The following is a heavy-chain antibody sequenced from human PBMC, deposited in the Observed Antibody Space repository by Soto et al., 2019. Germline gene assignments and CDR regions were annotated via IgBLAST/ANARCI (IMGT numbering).Heavy chain of an antibody. CDR3: AREIMPLTNDWYFDL. V-gene: IGHV4-39*02. Sequence: SETLSLTCTVSGGSISSSSYYWGWIRQPPGKGLEWIGSIYYSGSTYYNPSLKSRVTISVDTSKNQFSLRLSSVTAADTAVYYCAREIMPLTNDWYFDLWGRGTLVTVSS. CDR1: GGSISSSSYY. J-gene: IGHJ2*01. D-gene: IGHD2-8*01. CDR2: IYYSGST.